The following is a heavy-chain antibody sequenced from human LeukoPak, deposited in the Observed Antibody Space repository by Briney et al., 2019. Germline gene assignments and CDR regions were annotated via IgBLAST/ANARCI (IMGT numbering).Heavy chain of an antibody. Sequence: ASVSVSCKASGYTFTGYYMHWVRQAPGQGLEWMGWINPNSGGTNYAQKFQGRVTMTRDTSISTAYMELSRLRSDDTAVYYCARDLLTYYYGSGSYCDYWGQGTLVTVSS. CDR3: ARDLLTYYYGSGSYCDY. D-gene: IGHD3-10*01. CDR1: GYTFTGYY. J-gene: IGHJ4*02. CDR2: INPNSGGT. V-gene: IGHV1-2*02.